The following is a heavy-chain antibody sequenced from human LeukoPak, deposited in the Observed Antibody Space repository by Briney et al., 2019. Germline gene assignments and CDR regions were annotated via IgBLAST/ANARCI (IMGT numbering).Heavy chain of an antibody. V-gene: IGHV3-11*04. CDR2: ISSSGSTI. CDR1: GFTFSDYY. CDR3: ARVWYREYSNVKKRHDAFDI. J-gene: IGHJ3*02. D-gene: IGHD4-11*01. Sequence: GGSLRLSCAASGFTFSDYYMSWSRQAPGKGVEWVSYISSSGSTIYYAHSVKGRFTISRDNAKNSLYLQMNSLRAEDTAVYYCARVWYREYSNVKKRHDAFDIWGQGTMVTVSS.